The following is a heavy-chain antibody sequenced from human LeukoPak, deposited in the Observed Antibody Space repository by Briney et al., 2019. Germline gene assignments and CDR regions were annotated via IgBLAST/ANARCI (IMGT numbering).Heavy chain of an antibody. CDR1: GFPFSDYS. D-gene: IGHD1-1*01. CDR3: ARDHNYAFDN. J-gene: IGHJ4*02. CDR2: MGISSGNT. V-gene: IGHV3-48*04. Sequence: GGSLRLSCTASGFPFSDYSMNWVRQAPGKGLEWISYMGISSGNTKYADSVKGRFTTSADNARNSLYLQMNSLRVEDTAVYYCARDHNYAFDNWGQGTLVSVSS.